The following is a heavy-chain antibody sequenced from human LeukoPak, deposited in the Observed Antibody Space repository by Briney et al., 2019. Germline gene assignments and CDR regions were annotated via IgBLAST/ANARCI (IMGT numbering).Heavy chain of an antibody. CDR1: GFTFSSYS. D-gene: IGHD6-6*01. Sequence: GGSLRLSCAASGFTFSSYSMNWVRQAPGKGLEWVSSISSSSSYIYCADAVKGRFTISRDNAKNSLYLQMNSLRAEDTAVYYCARSYSSSPGFDYWGQGTLVTVSS. CDR3: ARSYSSSPGFDY. V-gene: IGHV3-21*01. CDR2: ISSSSSYI. J-gene: IGHJ4*02.